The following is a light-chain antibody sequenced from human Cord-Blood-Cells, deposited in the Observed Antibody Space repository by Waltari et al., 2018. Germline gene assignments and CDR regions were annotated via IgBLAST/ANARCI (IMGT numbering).Light chain of an antibody. V-gene: IGLV2-23*01. CDR1: SSEVGSFNL. CDR2: EGS. J-gene: IGLJ2*01. CDR3: CSYAGSSTVV. Sequence: QSALTQPASVSGSPGQSITISCTGTSSEVGSFNLVSWYQQPPGKAPKLMIYEGSKRPSGVSNRFSGSKSGNTASLTISGLQAEDEADYYCCSYAGSSTVVFGGGTKLTGL.